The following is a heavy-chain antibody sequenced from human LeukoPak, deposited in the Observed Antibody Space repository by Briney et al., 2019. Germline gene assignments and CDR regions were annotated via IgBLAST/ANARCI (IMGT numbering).Heavy chain of an antibody. CDR3: ATSLYGDYEADY. V-gene: IGHV4-59*11. D-gene: IGHD5-12*01. Sequence: SETLSLTCSVSGGSIKSHYYTWIRQPPGKGLEWIGYVYYSGTTSYNPSLESRVSISDDTSKNQVFLWLTSVTAADTAVYYCATSLYGDYEADYWGPGILVTVSS. CDR2: VYYSGTT. CDR1: GGSIKSHY. J-gene: IGHJ4*02.